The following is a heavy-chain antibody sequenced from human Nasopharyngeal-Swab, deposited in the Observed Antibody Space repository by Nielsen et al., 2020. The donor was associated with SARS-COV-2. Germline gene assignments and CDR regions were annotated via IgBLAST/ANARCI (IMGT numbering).Heavy chain of an antibody. D-gene: IGHD3-22*01. CDR1: GFTFSSYW. CDR3: ARGDYYDSSGDYVDAFDI. V-gene: IGHV3-7*03. Sequence: GGSLRLSCAASGFTFSSYWMSWVRQAPGKGLEWVANIKQDGSEKFYVDSVKGRFTISRDNAENSLYLQMNSLRAEDTAVYYCARGDYYDSSGDYVDAFDIWGQGTMVTVS. CDR2: IKQDGSEK. J-gene: IGHJ3*02.